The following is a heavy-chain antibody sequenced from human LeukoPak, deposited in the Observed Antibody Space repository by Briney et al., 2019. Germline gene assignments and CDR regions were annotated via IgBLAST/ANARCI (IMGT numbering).Heavy chain of an antibody. V-gene: IGHV3-9*01. CDR3: ARESLPTYYYDSSTQQDY. D-gene: IGHD3-22*01. CDR1: GFTFDDYA. Sequence: AGRSLRLSCAASGFTFDDYAMHWVRQAPGKGLEWVSGISWNSGSIGYADSVKGRFTISRDNSKNTLYLQMNSLRAEDTAVYYCARESLPTYYYDSSTQQDYWGQGTLVTVSS. CDR2: ISWNSGSI. J-gene: IGHJ4*02.